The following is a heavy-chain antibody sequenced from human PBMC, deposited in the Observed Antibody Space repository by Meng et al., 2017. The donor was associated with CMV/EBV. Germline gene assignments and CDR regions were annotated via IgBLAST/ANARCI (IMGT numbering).Heavy chain of an antibody. J-gene: IGHJ6*02. D-gene: IGHD6-6*01. CDR3: AREVIAARHPSYYYYYGMDV. Sequence: GSLRLSCTVSGYSISSGYYWGWIRQPPGKGLEWIGNIYHSGSTYYNPSLKSRVTISVDTSKNQFSLKLSSVTAADTAVYYCAREVIAARHPSYYYYYGMDVWGQGTTVIVSS. V-gene: IGHV4-38-2*02. CDR1: GYSISSGYY. CDR2: IYHSGST.